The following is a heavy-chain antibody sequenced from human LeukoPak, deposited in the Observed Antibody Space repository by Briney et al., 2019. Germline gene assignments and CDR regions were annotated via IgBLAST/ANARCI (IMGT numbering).Heavy chain of an antibody. Sequence: GASVKVSCKAPGYTFIRYYMHWVRQAPGQGLEWMGIINPSGGNTSYAQKFQGRVTMTRDTSTSTVYMELSRLRSEDTAVYYCARGGYGDRIDYWGQGTLVSVTS. CDR3: ARGGYGDRIDY. V-gene: IGHV1-46*01. CDR1: GYTFIRYY. D-gene: IGHD4-17*01. CDR2: INPSGGNT. J-gene: IGHJ4*02.